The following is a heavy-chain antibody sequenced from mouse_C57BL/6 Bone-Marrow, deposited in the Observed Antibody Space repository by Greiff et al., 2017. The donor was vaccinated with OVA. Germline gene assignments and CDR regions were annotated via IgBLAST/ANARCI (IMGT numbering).Heavy chain of an antibody. CDR1: GFTFSDYG. CDR2: ISSGSSTI. D-gene: IGHD2-3*01. Sequence: EVKLVESGGGLVKPGGSLKLSCAASGFTFSDYGMHWVRQAPEKGLEWVAYISSGSSTIYYADTVKGRFTISRDNAKNTLFLQMTSLRSEDPAMYYCAGDGSPWFAYWGQGTLVTVSA. J-gene: IGHJ3*01. CDR3: AGDGSPWFAY. V-gene: IGHV5-17*01.